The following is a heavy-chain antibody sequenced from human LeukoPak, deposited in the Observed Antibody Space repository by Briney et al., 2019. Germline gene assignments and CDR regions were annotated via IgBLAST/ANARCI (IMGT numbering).Heavy chain of an antibody. CDR2: IDPSDSYT. J-gene: IGHJ5*02. CDR1: GYSSTSYW. V-gene: IGHV5-10-1*01. CDR3: AREAVEPNWFDP. Sequence: GESLGISCKGSGYSSTSYWISWVRQMPGKGLEWMGRIDPSDSYTNYSPSFQGHVTISADKSISTAYLQWSSLKASDTAMYYCAREAVEPNWFDPWGQGTLVTVS.